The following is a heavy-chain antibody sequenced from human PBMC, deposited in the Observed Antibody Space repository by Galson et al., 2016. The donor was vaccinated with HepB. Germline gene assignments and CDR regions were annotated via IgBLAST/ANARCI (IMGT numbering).Heavy chain of an antibody. CDR2: IAYDGSNK. CDR1: GFTFNHYG. J-gene: IGHJ4*02. Sequence: LRLSCAASGFTFNHYGMHWVRQAPGKGLEWVAVIAYDGSNKYYADSVKGRFTISRDNSKNTLYLQMNSLRAEDTAVYYCAKDRLGLQLWFIFHYWGQGTLVTVSS. CDR3: AKDRLGLQLWFIFHY. D-gene: IGHD5-18*01. V-gene: IGHV3-30*18.